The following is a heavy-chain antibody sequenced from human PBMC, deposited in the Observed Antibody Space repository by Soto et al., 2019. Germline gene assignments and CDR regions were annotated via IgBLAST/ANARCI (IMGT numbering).Heavy chain of an antibody. V-gene: IGHV1-18*01. CDR3: ARRHGPTTSENWFDP. CDR2: ISTYSGDT. J-gene: IGHJ5*02. D-gene: IGHD5-12*01. Sequence: QVHLVQSGVEVKTPGASVKVSCQASGYTFFTYAISWVRQAPGQGRAWMGWISTYSGDTQYSQKCKGRVTMTTDTSATTAYPELRSLRSDDTAVYYCARRHGPTTSENWFDPWGQGTLVTVSS. CDR1: GYTFFTYA.